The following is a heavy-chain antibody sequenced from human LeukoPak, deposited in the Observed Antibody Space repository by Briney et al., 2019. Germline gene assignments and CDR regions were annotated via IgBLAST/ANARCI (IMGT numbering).Heavy chain of an antibody. Sequence: SETLSLTCTVSGGSISSSSYYWGWIRQPPGKGLEWIGSIYYSGSTYYNPSLKSRVTISVGTSKNQFSLKLSSVTAADTAVYYCAREGGGYDSTDYDAFDIWGQGTMVTVSS. D-gene: IGHD3-22*01. V-gene: IGHV4-39*07. CDR2: IYYSGST. J-gene: IGHJ3*02. CDR1: GGSISSSSYY. CDR3: AREGGGYDSTDYDAFDI.